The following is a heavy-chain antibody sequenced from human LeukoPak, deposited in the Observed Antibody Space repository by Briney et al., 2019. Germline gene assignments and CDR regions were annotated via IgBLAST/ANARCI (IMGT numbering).Heavy chain of an antibody. V-gene: IGHV1-2*02. Sequence: ASVKVSCKASGYTFTGYYMHWVRQAPGQGLEWMGWINPNSGGTNYAQKFQGRVTMTRDTSISTAYMELSRLRSDDTAVYYCARTKWELLGNFDYRGQGTLVTVSS. J-gene: IGHJ4*02. CDR1: GYTFTGYY. CDR2: INPNSGGT. D-gene: IGHD1-26*01. CDR3: ARTKWELLGNFDY.